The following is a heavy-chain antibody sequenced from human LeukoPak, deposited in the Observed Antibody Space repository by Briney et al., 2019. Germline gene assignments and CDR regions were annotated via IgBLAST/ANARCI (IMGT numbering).Heavy chain of an antibody. J-gene: IGHJ4*02. CDR1: GGSFSGYY. V-gene: IGHV4-34*01. Sequence: PSETLSLTCAVYGGSFSGYYWSWIRQPPGKGLEWIGEINHSGSTNYNPSLKSRVTISVDTSKNQFSLKLSSVTAADTAVYYCARGRTIVGAQYYFDYWGQGTLVTVSS. CDR2: INHSGST. D-gene: IGHD1-26*01. CDR3: ARGRTIVGAQYYFDY.